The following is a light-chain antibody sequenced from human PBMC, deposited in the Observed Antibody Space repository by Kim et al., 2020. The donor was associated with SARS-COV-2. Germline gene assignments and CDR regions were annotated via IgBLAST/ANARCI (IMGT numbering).Light chain of an antibody. V-gene: IGKV1-5*03. CDR1: QSISDW. J-gene: IGKJ2*01. CDR3: QHYNSYPYT. CDR2: KAS. Sequence: IHMTQTPSTLSASVGDSVTITCRASQSISDWLAWYQQKPGKVPNLLIYKASTLESGVPSRFSGIGSGTEFSLTIASLQPDDFATYYCQHYNSYPYTFGQGTKLEI.